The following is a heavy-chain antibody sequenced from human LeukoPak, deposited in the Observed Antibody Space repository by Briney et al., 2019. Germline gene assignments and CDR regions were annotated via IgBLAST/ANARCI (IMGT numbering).Heavy chain of an antibody. V-gene: IGHV4-38-2*01. CDR1: GYSINTGFY. CDR3: ARSYGSGRPPRVFDP. Sequence: SETLSLTCGVSGYSINTGFYWGWIRPPPGKGLQWIGSISHGGRTYYNPSLKCPVTISLDTSRNHFSLKLSSVTAADTAVYFCARSYGSGRPPRVFDPWGQGTLVTVSS. D-gene: IGHD3-10*01. CDR2: ISHGGRT. J-gene: IGHJ5*02.